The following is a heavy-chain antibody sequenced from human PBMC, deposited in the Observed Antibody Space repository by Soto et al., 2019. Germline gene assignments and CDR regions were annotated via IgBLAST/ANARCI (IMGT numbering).Heavy chain of an antibody. V-gene: IGHV3-66*01. CDR2: IYSGGST. CDR1: Y. D-gene: IGHD2-21*01. J-gene: IGHJ4*02. Sequence: YMSWVRQAPGKGLEWVSVIYSGGSTYYADSVKGRFTISRDNSKNTLYLQVNSLRAEDTAVYYCARDIRDPSWGQGTLVTVSS. CDR3: ARDIRDPS.